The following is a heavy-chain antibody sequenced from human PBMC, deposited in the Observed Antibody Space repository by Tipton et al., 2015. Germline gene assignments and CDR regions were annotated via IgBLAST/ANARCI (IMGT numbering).Heavy chain of an antibody. CDR1: GFTFSTYD. CDR2: ITGSGGSK. J-gene: IGHJ4*02. V-gene: IGHV3-23*01. CDR3: ARDIGAAGGWPAY. Sequence: SLRLSCAASGFTFSTYDMSWVRQAPGKGPEWVSAITGSGGSKYYADAVKGRFTISRDNSKNTLHLQLNSLRAEDTAVYYCARDIGAAGGWPAYWGQGTLVTVSS. D-gene: IGHD6-25*01.